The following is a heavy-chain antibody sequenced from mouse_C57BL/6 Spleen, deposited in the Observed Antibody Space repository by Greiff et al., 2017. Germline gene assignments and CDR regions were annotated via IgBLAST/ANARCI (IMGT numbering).Heavy chain of an antibody. Sequence: LQQSGASVKISCKASGYAFSSYWMNWVKQRPGKGLEWIGQIYPGDGDTNYNGKFKGKATLTADKSSSTAYMQLSSLTSEDSAVYFCAREGSNHYAMDYWGQGTSVTVSS. CDR2: IYPGDGDT. CDR3: AREGSNHYAMDY. V-gene: IGHV1-80*01. J-gene: IGHJ4*01. D-gene: IGHD2-5*01. CDR1: GYAFSSYW.